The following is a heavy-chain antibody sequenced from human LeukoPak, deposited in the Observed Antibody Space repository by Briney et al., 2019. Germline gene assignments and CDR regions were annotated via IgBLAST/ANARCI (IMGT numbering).Heavy chain of an antibody. D-gene: IGHD6-13*01. V-gene: IGHV4-59*01. J-gene: IGHJ5*02. CDR3: ARVLPSIAAAPFDP. CDR1: GGSISSYY. Sequence: SETLSLTCTVSGGSISSYYWSWIRQPPGKGLEWIGYIYYSGSTNYNPSLKSRVTISVDTSKNQFSLKLSSVTAADTAVYYCARVLPSIAAAPFDPWGQGTLVTVSS. CDR2: IYYSGST.